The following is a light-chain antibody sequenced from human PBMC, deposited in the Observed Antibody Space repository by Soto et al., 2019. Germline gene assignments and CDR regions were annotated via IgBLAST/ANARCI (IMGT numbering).Light chain of an antibody. V-gene: IGKV3-20*01. J-gene: IGKJ2*01. CDR3: QQYGSSSYT. CDR1: QRVSSSF. Sequence: EIVLTQSPGTLSLSPGERATLSCRASQRVSSSFLAWYQQKPGQAPRLLIYGASSSATGVPDRFSGSGSGTDFTLTISRLEPEDFAVYYCQQYGSSSYTFGQGTRLEIK. CDR2: GAS.